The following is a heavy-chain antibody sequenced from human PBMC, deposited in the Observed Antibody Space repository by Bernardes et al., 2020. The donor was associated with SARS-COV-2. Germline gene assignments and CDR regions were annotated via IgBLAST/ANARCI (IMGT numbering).Heavy chain of an antibody. Sequence: ASVKVSCKVSGYTLTELSMHWVRQAPGKGLEWMGSFYPEDGETIYAQKFLGRVTMTADTSTYTSYMELSSLRSEDTAVYYCTTSLSLIVVVYAFDIWGQGTTVTVSS. CDR2: FYPEDGET. V-gene: IGHV1-24*01. D-gene: IGHD3-22*01. CDR3: TTSLSLIVVVYAFDI. J-gene: IGHJ3*02. CDR1: GYTLTELS.